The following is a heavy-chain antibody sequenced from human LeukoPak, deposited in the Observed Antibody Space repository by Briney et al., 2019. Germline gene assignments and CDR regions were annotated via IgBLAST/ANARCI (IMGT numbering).Heavy chain of an antibody. CDR3: VREGNELLSKNFDY. J-gene: IGHJ4*02. CDR2: INPHSGGT. D-gene: IGHD2-21*02. Sequence: ASVKVSCKASGFTFSGHYIHWVRQAPGQGVEGMGYINPHSGGTSSPQKFQGRVTMTTDTSISAVYMELSSLTSDDTAMYYCVREGNELLSKNFDYWGQGSLVTVSS. CDR1: GFTFSGHY. V-gene: IGHV1-2*02.